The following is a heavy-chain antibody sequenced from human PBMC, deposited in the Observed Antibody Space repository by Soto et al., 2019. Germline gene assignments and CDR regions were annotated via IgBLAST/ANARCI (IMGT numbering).Heavy chain of an antibody. CDR1: GYTFTSYD. J-gene: IGHJ5*02. V-gene: IGHV1-8*01. D-gene: IGHD2-2*01. CDR3: ARGRYLVPAAMPGYNWFDP. Sequence: QVQLVQSGAEVKKPGASVKVSCKASGYTFTSYDINWVRQATGQGLEWMGWMNPNSGNTGYAQKFQGRVTMTRNTXXSXAXXELSSLRSEDTAEYYCARGRYLVPAAMPGYNWFDPWGQGTLVTVSS. CDR2: MNPNSGNT.